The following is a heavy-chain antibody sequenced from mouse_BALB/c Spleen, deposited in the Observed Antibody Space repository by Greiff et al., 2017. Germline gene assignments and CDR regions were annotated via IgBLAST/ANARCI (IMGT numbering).Heavy chain of an antibody. D-gene: IGHD1-1*01. V-gene: IGHV3-6*02. CDR2: ISYDGSN. CDR1: GYSITSGYY. Sequence: DVKLQESGPGLVKPSQSLSLTCSVTGYSITSGYYWNWIRQFPGNKLEWMGYISYDGSNNYNPSLKNRISITRDTSKNQFFLKLNSVTTEDTATYYCAREGDYYGSSWSFAYWGQGTLVTVSA. J-gene: IGHJ3*01. CDR3: AREGDYYGSSWSFAY.